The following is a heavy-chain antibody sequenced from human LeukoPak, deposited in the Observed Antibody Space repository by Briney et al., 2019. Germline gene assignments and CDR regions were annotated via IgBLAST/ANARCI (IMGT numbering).Heavy chain of an antibody. J-gene: IGHJ4*02. Sequence: ASVKVSCKASGYTFTSYGISWVRQAPGQGLEWMGWISAYNGNTNYAQKLQGRVTMTTDTSTGTAYMELRSLRSDDTAVYYCARVESSGWSESFDYWGQGTLVTVSS. V-gene: IGHV1-18*01. CDR2: ISAYNGNT. D-gene: IGHD6-19*01. CDR3: ARVESSGWSESFDY. CDR1: GYTFTSYG.